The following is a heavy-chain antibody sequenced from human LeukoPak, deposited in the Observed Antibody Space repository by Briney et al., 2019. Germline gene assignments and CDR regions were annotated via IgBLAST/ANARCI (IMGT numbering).Heavy chain of an antibody. Sequence: GGSLRLSCAASGFTFSSYGMNWVRQAPGKGLEWVSYISSSSSTIYYADSVKGRFTISRDNSKNTLYLQMNSLRAEDTAVYYCARGGPAAGRFDYWAREPWSPSPQ. J-gene: IGHJ4*02. V-gene: IGHV3-48*01. D-gene: IGHD6-13*01. CDR3: ARGGPAAGRFDY. CDR2: ISSSSSTI. CDR1: GFTFSSYG.